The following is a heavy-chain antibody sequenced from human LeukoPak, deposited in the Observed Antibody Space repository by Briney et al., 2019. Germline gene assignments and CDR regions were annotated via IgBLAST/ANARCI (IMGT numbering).Heavy chain of an antibody. Sequence: GGSLRLSGAASGFTFSSYSMNWVRQAPGKGPEWIAYVTSSSRTIYYADSVKGRLSSLYLQLDSLRAEDTAVYYCARDLIGGNAYDYWGQGALVTVSS. CDR2: VTSSSRTI. CDR1: GFTFSSYS. V-gene: IGHV3-48*01. CDR3: ARDLIGGNAYDY. D-gene: IGHD2-15*01. J-gene: IGHJ4*02.